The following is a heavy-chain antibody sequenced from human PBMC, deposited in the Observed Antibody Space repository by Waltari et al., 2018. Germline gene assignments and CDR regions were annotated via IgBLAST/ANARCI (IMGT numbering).Heavy chain of an antibody. V-gene: IGHV3-30*16. CDR3: ARVPRGSIIPSLYYFDY. J-gene: IGHJ4*02. CDR2: ISYDGTYK. Sequence: QVQLVESGGAVVQPGRSLSLSFAASGFNFSTYAMHWVRQAPGKGLEWVAFISYDGTYKYYADSLRGRFTISRDNSKKTLFLQVNSLITDDTALYYCARVPRGSIIPSLYYFDYWGQGTLVTVFS. CDR1: GFNFSTYA. D-gene: IGHD3-10*01.